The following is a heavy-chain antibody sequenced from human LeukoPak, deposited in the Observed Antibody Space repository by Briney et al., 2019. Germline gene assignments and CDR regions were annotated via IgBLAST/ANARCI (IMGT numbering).Heavy chain of an antibody. CDR2: INPSSGGT. CDR1: GYTFSDYY. V-gene: IGHV1-2*02. Sequence: ASVKVSCKASGYTFSDYYIHWVRQAPGQGLEWMGWINPSSGGTKYAQKFQGRVTMTRDTSISTAYMEVTRLRSDDTAVYYCAKGSLLRTNWFDPWGQGTLVTVSS. J-gene: IGHJ5*02. D-gene: IGHD2-15*01. CDR3: AKGSLLRTNWFDP.